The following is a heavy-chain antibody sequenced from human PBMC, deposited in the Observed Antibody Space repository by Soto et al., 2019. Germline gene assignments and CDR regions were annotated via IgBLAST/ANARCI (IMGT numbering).Heavy chain of an antibody. CDR3: ARAALSTYCGGDCPEYFQH. D-gene: IGHD2-21*02. Sequence: TLSLTCTVSGGSISSGDYYWSWIRQPPGKGLEWIGYIYYSGSTYYNPSLKSRVTISVDTSKNQFSLKLSSVTAADTAVYYCARAALSTYCGGDCPEYFQHWGQGTLVTVSS. J-gene: IGHJ1*01. CDR2: IYYSGST. CDR1: GGSISSGDYY. V-gene: IGHV4-30-4*01.